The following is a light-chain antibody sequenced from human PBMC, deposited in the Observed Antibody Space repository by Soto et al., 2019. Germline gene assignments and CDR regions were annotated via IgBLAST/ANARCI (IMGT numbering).Light chain of an antibody. V-gene: IGLV2-11*01. CDR1: SNDVGGYNY. J-gene: IGLJ2*01. CDR2: DVS. CDR3: CSYAGTYSPV. Sequence: QSALTQPPSASGSPGQSVTISCTGTSNDVGGYNYVSWYQQYPGKAPKLIIFDVSARPSGVPDRFSGSKSGNTASLTISGLQADDEADYYCCSYAGTYSPVLGGGTKLTVL.